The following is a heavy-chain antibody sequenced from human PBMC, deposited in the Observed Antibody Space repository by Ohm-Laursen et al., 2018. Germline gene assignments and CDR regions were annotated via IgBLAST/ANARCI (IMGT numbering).Heavy chain of an antibody. Sequence: GSLRRSCSASGFTFRNYGMIWARQAPGKRLEWVAVIGGSGSSTYYANSVTGRFTISRDNPKNTLYLQMNSLGVEDTAVYYCAKDSGDLPALAEHFHHWGQGTLVTVST. CDR3: AKDSGDLPALAEHFHH. CDR1: GFTFRNYG. V-gene: IGHV3-23*01. CDR2: IGGSGSST. D-gene: IGHD4-17*01. J-gene: IGHJ1*01.